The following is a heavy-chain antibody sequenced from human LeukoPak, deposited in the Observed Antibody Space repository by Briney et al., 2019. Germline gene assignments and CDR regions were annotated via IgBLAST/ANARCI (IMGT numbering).Heavy chain of an antibody. J-gene: IGHJ5*02. D-gene: IGHD2-2*01. CDR3: ARGCSSTSCYSSWFDP. CDR2: INPNSGDT. CDR1: GYTFTGYY. Sequence: GASVKVSCKAPGYTFTGYYMHWVRQAPGQGLEWMGWINPNSGDTNYAQNFQGRVTMTRDTSISTAYMELSRLRSDDTAVYYCARGCSSTSCYSSWFDPWGQGTLVTVSS. V-gene: IGHV1-2*02.